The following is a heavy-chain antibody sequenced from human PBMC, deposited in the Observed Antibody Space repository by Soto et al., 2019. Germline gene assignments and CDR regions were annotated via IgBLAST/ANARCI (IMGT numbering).Heavy chain of an antibody. CDR1: GFTFSSYG. J-gene: IGHJ4*02. Sequence: QVQLVESGGGVVQPGRSLRLSCAASGFTFSSYGMHWVRQAPGKGLEWVAVISYDGSNKYYADSVKGRFTISRDNSKNTLYLQMNSLRAEDTAVYYCAKDENRRRRDGYKIMGAVDYWGQGNLVTVSS. CDR2: ISYDGSNK. CDR3: AKDENRRRRDGYKIMGAVDY. V-gene: IGHV3-30*18. D-gene: IGHD5-12*01.